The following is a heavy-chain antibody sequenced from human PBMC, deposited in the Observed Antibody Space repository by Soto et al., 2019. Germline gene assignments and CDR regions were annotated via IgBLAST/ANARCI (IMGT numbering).Heavy chain of an antibody. Sequence: QVQLVQSGAEVKKPGSSVKVSCKASGGTFSSYAISWVRQAPGQGLEWMGGIIPIFGTANYAQKFQGRVTITADKSTSTAYMELSSLRSEDTAVYYCAREGGYYYGSGSYSLYGMDVWGQGTTVTVSS. J-gene: IGHJ6*02. CDR1: GGTFSSYA. D-gene: IGHD3-10*01. CDR2: IIPIFGTA. V-gene: IGHV1-69*06. CDR3: AREGGYYYGSGSYSLYGMDV.